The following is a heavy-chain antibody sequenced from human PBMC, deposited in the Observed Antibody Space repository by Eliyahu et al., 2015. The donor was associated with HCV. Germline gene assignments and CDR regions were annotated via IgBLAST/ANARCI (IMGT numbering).Heavy chain of an antibody. CDR3: AREDGAFCGGDCYYDY. CDR1: GFPFSNLG. Sequence: QVQLVESGGGVVQPGRSLRLSCTASGFPFSNLGXHWVRQAPGKGLEWVAVIWFDGTNKYYADSVKGRFTISRDNSKNTLYLQMNHLRAEDTAVYFCAREDGAFCGGDCYYDYWGQGTLVTVSS. V-gene: IGHV3-33*01. D-gene: IGHD2-21*02. CDR2: IWFDGTNK. J-gene: IGHJ4*02.